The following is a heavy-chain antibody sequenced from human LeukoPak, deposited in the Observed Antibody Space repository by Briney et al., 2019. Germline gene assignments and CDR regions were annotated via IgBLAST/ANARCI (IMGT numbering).Heavy chain of an antibody. J-gene: IGHJ4*02. D-gene: IGHD3-10*01. CDR1: GFTFSSYG. CDR2: ISYDGSNK. CDR3: AKSARITMVGYFDY. V-gene: IGHV3-30*18. Sequence: GGSLRLSCAASGFTFSSYGMHWVRQAPGKGLEWVAVISYDGSNKYYADSVKGRFTISRDNSKNTLYLQKNSLRAEDTAVYYCAKSARITMVGYFDYWGQGTLVTVSS.